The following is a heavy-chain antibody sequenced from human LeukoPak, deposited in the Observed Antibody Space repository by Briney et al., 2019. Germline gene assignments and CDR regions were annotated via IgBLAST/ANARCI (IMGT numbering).Heavy chain of an antibody. CDR2: IRTKPNNYAT. D-gene: IGHD1-26*01. J-gene: IGHJ4*02. CDR3: TRHVVGTAETSDY. Sequence: SGGSLRLSCATSGFTFSASAIHWVRQVSGRGLEWVGRIRTKPNNYATTYAASMRGRFTISRDDSNNTAYLEMNGLRVDDTAIYYCTRHVVGTAETSDYWGQGTLVTVSS. CDR1: GFTFSASA. V-gene: IGHV3-73*01.